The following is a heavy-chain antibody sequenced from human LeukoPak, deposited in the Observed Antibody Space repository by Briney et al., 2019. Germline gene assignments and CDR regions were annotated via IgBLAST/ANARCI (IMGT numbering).Heavy chain of an antibody. CDR1: GYSISTGYY. Sequence: SETLSLTCTVSGYSISTGYYWGWIRQPPGKGLEWIGSIYHSGSTYYNPSLQSRVTMSVDTSKNQFALKLNSVTAADTAVYYCASLTTIYSWFDPWGQGILVTVSS. CDR3: ASLTTIYSWFDP. CDR2: IYHSGST. V-gene: IGHV4-38-2*02. D-gene: IGHD4-17*01. J-gene: IGHJ5*02.